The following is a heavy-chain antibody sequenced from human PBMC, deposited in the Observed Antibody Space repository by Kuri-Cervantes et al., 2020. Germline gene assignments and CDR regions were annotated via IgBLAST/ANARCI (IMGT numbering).Heavy chain of an antibody. J-gene: IGHJ4*02. CDR2: ITGSGGNT. V-gene: IGHV3-23*01. CDR1: GFTFSNYA. D-gene: IGHD2-8*02. Sequence: GGSLRLSCAASGFTFSNYAMRWVRQAPGKGLEWVSSITGSGGNTYYGDSVKGRFTISRDNSKNTRYLQMNSLRAEDTAVYYCAKTLESRSGGSDFWGQGTLVTVSS. CDR3: AKTLESRSGGSDF.